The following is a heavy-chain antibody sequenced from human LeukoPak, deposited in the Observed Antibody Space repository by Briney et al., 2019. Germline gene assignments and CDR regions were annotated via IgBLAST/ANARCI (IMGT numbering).Heavy chain of an antibody. Sequence: PSETLSPTCTVSGGSISSYYWSWIRQPPAKGLEWIGYTYYSGSTNYNPSIKSRVTISVDTSKNQFSLKLSSVTAADTAVYYCAGKKGTMVFFDYWGQGTLVTVPS. J-gene: IGHJ4*02. CDR1: GGSISSYY. D-gene: IGHD4/OR15-4a*01. CDR3: AGKKGTMVFFDY. CDR2: TYYSGST. V-gene: IGHV4-59*01.